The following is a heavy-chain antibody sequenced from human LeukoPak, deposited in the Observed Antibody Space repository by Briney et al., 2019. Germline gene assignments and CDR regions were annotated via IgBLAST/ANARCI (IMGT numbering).Heavy chain of an antibody. J-gene: IGHJ4*02. D-gene: IGHD1-7*01. V-gene: IGHV3-9*03. CDR3: AKDVTGTTGYFDY. CDR1: GFTFDEYA. CDR2: ISWNSGSI. Sequence: TGRSLRLSCAASGFTFDEYAMHWVRQAPGKGLEWVSGISWNSGSIGHADSVKGRFTISRDNAKNSLYLQMNSLRPEDMALYYCAKDVTGTTGYFDYWGQGTLVTVSS.